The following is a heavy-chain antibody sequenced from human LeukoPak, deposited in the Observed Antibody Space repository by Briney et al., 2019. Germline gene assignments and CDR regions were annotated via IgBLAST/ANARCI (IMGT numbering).Heavy chain of an antibody. V-gene: IGHV3-7*01. CDR1: GFTFSSYW. Sequence: GGSLRLSCAASGFTFSSYWMSWVRQAPGKGLEWVANIKQDGSEKYYVDSVKGRVTISRDNAKSSLYLQMNSLRAEDTAVYYCARGLYSSSWYPYYFDYWGQGTLVTVSS. CDR3: ARGLYSSSWYPYYFDY. D-gene: IGHD6-13*01. CDR2: IKQDGSEK. J-gene: IGHJ4*02.